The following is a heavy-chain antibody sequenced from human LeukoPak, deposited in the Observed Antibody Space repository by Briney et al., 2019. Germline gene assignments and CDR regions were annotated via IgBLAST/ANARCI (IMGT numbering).Heavy chain of an antibody. CDR1: GLTFSSYE. D-gene: IGHD1-26*01. Sequence: GGSLRLSCAASGLTFSSYEMNWVRQAPGKGLEWVSYISSSGSTIYYADSVKGRFAISRDNAKNSLYLQMNSLRAEDTAVYYCARGGGRYPMMVGYWGQGTLVTVSS. CDR3: ARGGGRYPMMVGY. J-gene: IGHJ4*02. V-gene: IGHV3-48*03. CDR2: ISSSGSTI.